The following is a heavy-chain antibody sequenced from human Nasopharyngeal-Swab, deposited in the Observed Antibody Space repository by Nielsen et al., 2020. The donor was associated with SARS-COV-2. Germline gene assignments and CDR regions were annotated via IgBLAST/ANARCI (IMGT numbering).Heavy chain of an antibody. V-gene: IGHV3-7*01. CDR3: ARVPGGYDSSGYYFDQ. Sequence: GESLKISCAASGFTFSAYGMHRVRQAPGKGLEWVASIKQDGSEKYYVDSVKGRFTISRDNAKNSLYLQMNSLRVEDTAVYYCARVPGGYDSSGYYFDQWGQGTLVTVSS. D-gene: IGHD3-22*01. J-gene: IGHJ4*02. CDR2: IKQDGSEK. CDR1: GFTFSAYG.